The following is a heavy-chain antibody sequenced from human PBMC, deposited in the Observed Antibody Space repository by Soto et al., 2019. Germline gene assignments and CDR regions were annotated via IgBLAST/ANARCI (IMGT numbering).Heavy chain of an antibody. CDR3: AGDLNYDSSGYDAFDI. CDR2: IIPIFGTA. J-gene: IGHJ3*02. CDR1: GGTFSSYA. V-gene: IGHV1-69*13. D-gene: IGHD3-22*01. Sequence: ASVKVSCKASGGTFSSYAISWVRQAPGQGLEWMGGIIPIFGTANYAQKFQGRVTITADESTSTAYMELSSLRSEDTAVYYCAGDLNYDSSGYDAFDIWGQGTMVTVSS.